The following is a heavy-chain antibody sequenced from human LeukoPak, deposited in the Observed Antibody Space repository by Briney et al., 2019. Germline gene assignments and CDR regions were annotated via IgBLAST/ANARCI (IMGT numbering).Heavy chain of an antibody. CDR2: IHPNNGAT. CDR1: GYTFTGSGWY. V-gene: IGHV1-2*02. CDR3: ARDGPAQMVDFDY. D-gene: IGHD3-10*01. J-gene: IGHJ4*02. Sequence: ASVKVSCKASGYTFTGSGWYLYWLRQAPGQGLECVGWIHPNNGATLYAQKFQGRVAMTTDTSISTAYMELSRLRPDDTAMYYCARDGPAQMVDFDYWGQGTLITVSS.